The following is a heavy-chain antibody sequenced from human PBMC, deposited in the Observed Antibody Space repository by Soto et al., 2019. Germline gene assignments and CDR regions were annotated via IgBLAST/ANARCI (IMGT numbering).Heavy chain of an antibody. V-gene: IGHV4-4*07. D-gene: IGHD3-22*01. J-gene: IGHJ4*02. CDR1: GGSISSYY. CDR2: IYTSGST. Sequence: SETLSLTCTVSGGSISSYYWSWIRQPARKGLEWIGRIYTSGSTNYNPSLKSRVTMSVDTSKNQFSLKLSSVTAADTAVYYCARGVGYYDSSGYYYEAYYFDYWGQGTLVTVSS. CDR3: ARGVGYYDSSGYYYEAYYFDY.